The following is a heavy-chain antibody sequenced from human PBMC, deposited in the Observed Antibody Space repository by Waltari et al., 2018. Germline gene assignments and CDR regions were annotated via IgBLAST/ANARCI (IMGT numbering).Heavy chain of an antibody. D-gene: IGHD6-19*01. J-gene: IGHJ4*02. CDR1: GFTFSSYS. CDR3: ARSPGIAVAGD. Sequence: EVQLVESGGGLVKPGGSLRLSCAASGFTFSSYSMHWVRQAPGKGLEWVSSISSSSSYIYYADSVKGRFTISRDNAKNSLYLQMNSLRAEDTAVYYCARSPGIAVAGDWGQGTLVTVSS. CDR2: ISSSSSYI. V-gene: IGHV3-21*01.